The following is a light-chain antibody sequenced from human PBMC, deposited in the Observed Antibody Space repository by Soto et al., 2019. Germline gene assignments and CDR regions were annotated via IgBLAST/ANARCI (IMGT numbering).Light chain of an antibody. CDR2: EVS. Sequence: QSALTQPPSASGSPGQSVTISCTGTSSDVGVYNYVSWYQQHPGKAPKVMIYEVSKRPSGVPDRFSGSKSGNTASLTVSGLQAEDEADYYCSSFAGSNEMVFGGGTKLTVL. V-gene: IGLV2-8*01. CDR1: SSDVGVYNY. J-gene: IGLJ2*01. CDR3: SSFAGSNEMV.